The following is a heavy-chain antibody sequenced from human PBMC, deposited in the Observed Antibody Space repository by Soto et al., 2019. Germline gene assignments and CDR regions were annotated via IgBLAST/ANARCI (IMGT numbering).Heavy chain of an antibody. J-gene: IGHJ4*02. CDR3: ARGGYYDSSGYYPY. CDR2: IYYSGST. V-gene: IGHV4-30-4*01. CDR1: GGSISSGDYY. D-gene: IGHD3-22*01. Sequence: SETLSLTCTVSGGSISSGDYYWSWIRQPPGKGLEWIGYIYYSGSTYYNPSLKSRVTISVDTSKNQFSLKLSSVTAADTAVYYCARGGYYDSSGYYPYWGQGTLVTVSS.